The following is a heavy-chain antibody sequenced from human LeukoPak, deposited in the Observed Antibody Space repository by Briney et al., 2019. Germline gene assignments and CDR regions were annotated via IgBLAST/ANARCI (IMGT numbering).Heavy chain of an antibody. CDR1: GFTFSSYS. CDR3: ARTAIAAAGTALGY. D-gene: IGHD6-13*01. V-gene: IGHV3-21*01. CDR2: ISSSSSYI. Sequence: GGSLRLSCAASGFTFSSYSMNWVRQAPGKGLEWVSSISSSSSYIYYADSVKGRFTISRDNAKTSLYLQMNSLRAEATAVYYCARTAIAAAGTALGYWGQGTLVTVSS. J-gene: IGHJ4*02.